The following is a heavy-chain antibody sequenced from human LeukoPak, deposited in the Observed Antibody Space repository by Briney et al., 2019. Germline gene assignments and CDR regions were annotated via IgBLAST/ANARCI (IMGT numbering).Heavy chain of an antibody. CDR2: IYSSVSX. Sequence: PSETLSLTCTVSGGSISSNAYYWAWIRQPPGKGLEWIGSIYSSVSXYYNPSLKSRVTISVDTSKNQFSLRLSSVTAADTALYYCAYSGSYGHLGYWGQGIPVTVSS. CDR3: AYSGSYGHLGY. CDR1: GGSISSNAYY. V-gene: IGHV4-39*01. D-gene: IGHD1-26*01. J-gene: IGHJ4*02.